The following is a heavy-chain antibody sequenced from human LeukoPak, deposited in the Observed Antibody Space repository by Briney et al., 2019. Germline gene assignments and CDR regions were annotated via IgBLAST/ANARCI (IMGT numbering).Heavy chain of an antibody. CDR3: ARVEKGDDSSGYYYFDY. CDR1: GGSFSGYY. CDR2: INHSGST. J-gene: IGHJ4*02. V-gene: IGHV4-34*01. Sequence: SETLSLTCAVCGGSFSGYYWSWIRQPPGKGLEWIGEINHSGSTNYNPSLKSRVTISVDTSKNQFSLKLSSVTAADTAVYYCARVEKGDDSSGYYYFDYWGQGTLVTVSS. D-gene: IGHD3-22*01.